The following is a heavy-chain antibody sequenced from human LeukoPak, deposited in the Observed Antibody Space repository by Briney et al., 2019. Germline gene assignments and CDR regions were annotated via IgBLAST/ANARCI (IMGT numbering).Heavy chain of an antibody. Sequence: PSETLSLTCTVSDYSICSGYSWGWIRQPPGKGLEWIATISHCWTTFHNPSLKRRVTMTLDTSRKQFSLRMSSVTEADTVVYCCARDLSVYCYYYFDFWGQGTLVTVSS. D-gene: IGHD3-22*01. J-gene: IGHJ4*02. CDR3: ARDLSVYCYYYFDF. V-gene: IGHV4-38-2*02. CDR2: ISHCWTT. CDR1: DYSICSGYS.